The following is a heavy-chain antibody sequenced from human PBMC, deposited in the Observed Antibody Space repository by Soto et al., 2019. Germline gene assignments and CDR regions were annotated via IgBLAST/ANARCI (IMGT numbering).Heavy chain of an antibody. J-gene: IGHJ4*02. CDR3: ARGRGSSSWSMGDY. V-gene: IGHV4-34*01. CDR1: GGSFSGYY. Sequence: QVQLQQWGAGLLKPSETLSLTCAVYGGSFSGYYWSWIRQPPGKVLEWIGEINHSGSTNYNPSLKSRVTISVDTSKNQFSLKLSSVTAADTAVYYCARGRGSSSWSMGDYWGQGTLVTVSS. D-gene: IGHD6-13*01. CDR2: INHSGST.